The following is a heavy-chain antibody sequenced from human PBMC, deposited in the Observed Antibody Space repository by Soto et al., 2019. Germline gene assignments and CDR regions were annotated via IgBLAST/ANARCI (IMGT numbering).Heavy chain of an antibody. CDR3: AKDRSVDTRDWFDP. V-gene: IGHV3-23*01. J-gene: IGHJ5*02. D-gene: IGHD5-18*01. CDR2: ITGSGGST. Sequence: VQILESGGGLVQPGGSLRLSCEASGFIFSDYAMTWVRQAPGKGLEWVSGITGSGGSTYYADSVKGRFTISRDNSKNTLYLQMNSLRGDDTAVYYCAKDRSVDTRDWFDPWGQGTLVTVSS. CDR1: GFIFSDYA.